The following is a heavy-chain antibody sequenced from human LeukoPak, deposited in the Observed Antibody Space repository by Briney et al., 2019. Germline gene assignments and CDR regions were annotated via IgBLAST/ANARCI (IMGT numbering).Heavy chain of an antibody. V-gene: IGHV4-34*01. CDR3: ASGAVAGKIDY. J-gene: IGHJ4*02. D-gene: IGHD6-19*01. CDR2: IYYSGST. CDR1: GGSFSGYY. Sequence: PSETLSLTCAVYGGSFSGYYWSWIRQPPGKGLEWIGSIYYSGSTYYNPSLKSRVTISVDTSKNQFSLKLSSVTAADTAVYYCASGAVAGKIDYWGQGTLVTVSS.